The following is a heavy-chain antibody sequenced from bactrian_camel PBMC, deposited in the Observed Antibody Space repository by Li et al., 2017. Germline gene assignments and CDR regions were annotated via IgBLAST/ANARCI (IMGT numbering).Heavy chain of an antibody. Sequence: HVQLVESGGGLVQPGGSLKLSCAASGLTFSLYYLTWVRQAPGKGLEWVSSIFSDGGNTYYVDSVKGRFTISRDNAKNTLYLQLNSLKTEDTAMYYCSNLRYWSDGAGYRDNYWGQGTQVTVS. CDR2: IFSDGGNT. V-gene: IGHV3-2*01. CDR1: GLTFSLYY. D-gene: IGHD2*01. CDR3: SNLRYWSDGAGYRDNY. J-gene: IGHJ4*01.